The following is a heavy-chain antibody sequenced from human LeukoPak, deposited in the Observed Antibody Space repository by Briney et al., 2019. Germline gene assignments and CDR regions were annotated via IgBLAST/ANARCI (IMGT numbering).Heavy chain of an antibody. CDR3: ARVSSSWYGYYYYYMDV. J-gene: IGHJ6*03. V-gene: IGHV4-39*07. CDR2: IYYSGST. Sequence: SETLSLTCTVSGGSISSSSYYWGWIRQPPGKGLEWIGSIYYSGSTYYNPSLKSRVTISVDTSKNQFSLKLSSVTAADTAVYYCARVSSSWYGYYYYYMDVWGKGTTVTVSS. CDR1: GGSISSSSYY. D-gene: IGHD6-13*01.